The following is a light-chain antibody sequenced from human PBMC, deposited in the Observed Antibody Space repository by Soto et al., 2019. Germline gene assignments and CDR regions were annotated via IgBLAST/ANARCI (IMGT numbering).Light chain of an antibody. V-gene: IGKV1-8*01. J-gene: IGKJ1*01. CDR3: QQYYSYPRT. CDR1: QGISSY. Sequence: AIRMTQSPSSLSASTGDRATITCRASQGISSYLAWYQQKPGKAPKLLIYAASTWQSGVPSRFSGSGSGTDFTLTISCLQSEDFATYYCQQYYSYPRTFGQGTKVEIK. CDR2: AAS.